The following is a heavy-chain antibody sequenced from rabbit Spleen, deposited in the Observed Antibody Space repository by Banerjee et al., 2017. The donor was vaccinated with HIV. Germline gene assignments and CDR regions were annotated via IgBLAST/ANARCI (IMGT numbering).Heavy chain of an antibody. D-gene: IGHD4-1*01. J-gene: IGHJ4*01. V-gene: IGHV1S40*01. CDR1: GFSFNSGYD. CDR2: AYAGSSGST. Sequence: QSLEESGGGLVKPGASLTLTCKASGFSFNSGYDMCWVRQAPGKGLEWVACAYAGSSGSTYSATWAKGRFTISKTSSTTVTLQMTSLTAADTARYFCARDLAGAIGWNFNLWGPGTLVTVS. CDR3: ARDLAGAIGWNFNL.